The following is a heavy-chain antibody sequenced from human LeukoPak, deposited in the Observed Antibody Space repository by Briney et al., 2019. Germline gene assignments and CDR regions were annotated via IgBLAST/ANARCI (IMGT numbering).Heavy chain of an antibody. D-gene: IGHD6-19*01. Sequence: SETLSLTCAVSGYSISSGYYWGWIRQPPGKGLEWIGRIYTSGSTNYNPSLKSRVTMSVDTSKNQFSLKLSSVTAADTAVYYCARDRQWNWFDPWGQGTLVTVSS. CDR2: IYTSGST. CDR3: ARDRQWNWFDP. CDR1: GYSISSGYY. J-gene: IGHJ5*02. V-gene: IGHV4-38-2*02.